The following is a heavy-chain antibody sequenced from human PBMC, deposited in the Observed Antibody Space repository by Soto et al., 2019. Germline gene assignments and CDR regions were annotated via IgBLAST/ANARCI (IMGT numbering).Heavy chain of an antibody. CDR2: IKQDGSEK. V-gene: IGHV3-7*01. D-gene: IGHD3-10*01. CDR1: GFTFSSYW. CDR3: ARDRMVLLWFGELLSIFDY. Sequence: GGSLRLSCAASGFTFSSYWMSWVRQAPGKGLEWVANIKQDGSEKYYVDSVKGRFTISRDNAKNSLYLQMNSLRAEDTAVYYCARDRMVLLWFGELLSIFDYWGQGTLVTVSS. J-gene: IGHJ4*02.